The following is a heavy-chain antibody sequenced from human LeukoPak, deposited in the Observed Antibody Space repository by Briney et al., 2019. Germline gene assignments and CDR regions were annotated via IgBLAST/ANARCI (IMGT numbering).Heavy chain of an antibody. CDR2: IYYSGST. D-gene: IGHD1-1*01. Sequence: SETLSLTRTVSGGSISSYYWSWIRQPPGKGLEWIGYIYYSGSTNYNPSLKSRVTISVDTSKNQFSLWLSSVTAADTAVYYCARHQAPTSRFDYWGQGTLVTVSS. CDR1: GGSISSYY. V-gene: IGHV4-59*08. CDR3: ARHQAPTSRFDY. J-gene: IGHJ4*02.